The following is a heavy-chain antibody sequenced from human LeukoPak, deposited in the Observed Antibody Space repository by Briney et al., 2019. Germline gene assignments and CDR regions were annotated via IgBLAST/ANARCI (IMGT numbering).Heavy chain of an antibody. J-gene: IGHJ3*01. CDR1: GYSFANDW. CDR3: ARVQGLLWFGEKSLGAFDL. D-gene: IGHD3-10*01. V-gene: IGHV5-51*01. Sequence: KGGESLKISCQGSGYSFANDWIGWVRQMPGKGLEWMGIIFPGDSDTRYSPSFEGQVTISADKSISTAYLQWSSLKASDTAMYYCARVQGLLWFGEKSLGAFDLWGQGTMVTVSS. CDR2: IFPGDSDT.